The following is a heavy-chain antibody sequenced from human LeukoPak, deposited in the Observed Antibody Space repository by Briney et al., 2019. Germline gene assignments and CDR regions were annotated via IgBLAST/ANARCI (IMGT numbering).Heavy chain of an antibody. CDR1: VYTFPSYY. J-gene: IGHJ4*02. Sequence: ASVNVSCKASVYTFPSYYMHWVRQAPGHGLEWMGIIDPSGGSTSYAQKFQGRVTMTRDTSTSTVYMELGSLRSDDTAVYYSARDRITSFGVVSGYFDYWGQGTLVTVSS. CDR3: ARDRITSFGVVSGYFDY. D-gene: IGHD3-3*01. V-gene: IGHV1-46*01. CDR2: IDPSGGST.